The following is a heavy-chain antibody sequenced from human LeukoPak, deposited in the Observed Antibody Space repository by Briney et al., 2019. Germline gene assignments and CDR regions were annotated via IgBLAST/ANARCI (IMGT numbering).Heavy chain of an antibody. CDR2: IYYTGNT. CDR3: ARVTIFGVAHDAFDI. J-gene: IGHJ3*02. D-gene: IGHD3-3*01. V-gene: IGHV4-59*08. Sequence: SETLSLTCTVSGGSISNYYWNWIRQPPGKGLEWIGYIYYTGNTNYNPSLKSRVTISVDTSKNQFSLKLSSVTAADTAVYYCARVTIFGVAHDAFDIWGQGTMVTVSS. CDR1: GGSISNYY.